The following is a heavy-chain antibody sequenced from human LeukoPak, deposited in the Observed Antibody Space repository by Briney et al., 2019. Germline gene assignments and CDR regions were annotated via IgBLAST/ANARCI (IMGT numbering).Heavy chain of an antibody. J-gene: IGHJ4*02. V-gene: IGHV4-31*03. D-gene: IGHD4-17*01. Sequence: PSETLSLTCTVSGGSISSGGYYWSWIRQHPGKGLEWIGYIYYSGSTYYNPSLKSRVTISVDTSKNQFSLKLSSVTAADTAVYYCARECRDYGDCFWDYWGQGTLVTVSS. CDR1: GGSISSGGYY. CDR3: ARECRDYGDCFWDY. CDR2: IYYSGST.